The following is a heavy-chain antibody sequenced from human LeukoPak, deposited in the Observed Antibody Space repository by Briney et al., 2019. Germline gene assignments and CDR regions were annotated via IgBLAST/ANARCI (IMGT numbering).Heavy chain of an antibody. J-gene: IGHJ6*02. Sequence: SETLSLTCTVSGGSFSSYYWSWIRQPPGKGLEWIGYIYYSGSTNYNPSLKSRVTISVDTSKNQFSLKLSSVTAADTAVYYCARAHIAVAGYYYYGMDVWGQGTTVTVSS. D-gene: IGHD6-19*01. CDR3: ARAHIAVAGYYYYGMDV. CDR1: GGSFSSYY. V-gene: IGHV4-59*08. CDR2: IYYSGST.